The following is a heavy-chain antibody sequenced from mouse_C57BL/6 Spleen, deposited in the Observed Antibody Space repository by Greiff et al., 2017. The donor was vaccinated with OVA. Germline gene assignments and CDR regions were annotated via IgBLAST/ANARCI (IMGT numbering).Heavy chain of an antibody. D-gene: IGHD2-1*01. CDR3: ARDANYEGYFDY. V-gene: IGHV1-52*01. CDR2: IDPSDSET. Sequence: QVQLQQPGAELVRPGSSVKLSCKASGYTFTSYWMHWVKQRPIQGLEWIGNIDPSDSETHYNQKFKDKATLTVDKSSSTAYMQLSSLTSEDSAVYYCARDANYEGYFDYWGQGTTLTVSS. CDR1: GYTFTSYW. J-gene: IGHJ2*01.